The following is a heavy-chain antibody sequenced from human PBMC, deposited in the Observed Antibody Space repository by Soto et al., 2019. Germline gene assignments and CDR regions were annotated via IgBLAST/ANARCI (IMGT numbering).Heavy chain of an antibody. CDR3: ARHRHAFLGSLCEDNWCDT. CDR2: IDPSDSYT. D-gene: IGHD3-16*01. Sequence: PAESLKISCKGSGYSFTSYWISWVRQMPGKGLEWMGRIDPSDSYTNYSPSFQGHVTISADKSISTAYLQWSSLKTSDTAMYYCARHRHAFLGSLCEDNWCDTWGQGTLCAVCS. CDR1: GYSFTSYW. J-gene: IGHJ5*02. V-gene: IGHV5-10-1*01.